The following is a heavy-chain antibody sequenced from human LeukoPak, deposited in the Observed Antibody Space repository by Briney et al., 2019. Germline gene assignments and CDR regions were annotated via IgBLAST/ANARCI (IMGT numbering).Heavy chain of an antibody. Sequence: GGSLRLSCAASGFTFSSYWMHWVRQAPGEGLVWVSRINSDGSSTSYADSVKGRFTISRDNAKNTLYLQMNSLRAEDTAVYYCARDIAAAGTGYWGQGTLVTVSS. CDR1: GFTFSSYW. D-gene: IGHD6-13*01. V-gene: IGHV3-74*01. CDR2: INSDGSST. J-gene: IGHJ4*02. CDR3: ARDIAAAGTGY.